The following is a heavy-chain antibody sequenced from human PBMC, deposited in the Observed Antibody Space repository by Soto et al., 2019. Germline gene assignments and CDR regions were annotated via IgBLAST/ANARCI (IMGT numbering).Heavy chain of an antibody. CDR3: ARGIVGGGVDS. J-gene: IGHJ3*02. CDR1: GGSMSENDYY. Sequence: QVQLQEAGPGLVRPSQTLSLTCTVAGGSMSENDYYWSWLRQSPGQGLQWIRYIYYTWTTSYSPSLKSRVTMSADTSRNQCSLKRTPVTAAEAVLNFCARGIVGGGVDSWGQRTLVNVSS. V-gene: IGHV4-30-4*01. D-gene: IGHD3-16*01. CDR2: IYYTWTT.